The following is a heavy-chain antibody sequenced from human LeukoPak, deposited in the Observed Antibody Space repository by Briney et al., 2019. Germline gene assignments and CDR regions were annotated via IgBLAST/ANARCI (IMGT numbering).Heavy chain of an antibody. J-gene: IGHJ3*02. V-gene: IGHV3-64*01. CDR1: GLIFSSYA. CDR3: ARENYDIIGAFDI. Sequence: GGSLRLSCAASGLIFSSYAMHWVRQAPGKGLEYVSAISSNGGSTYYANSVKGRFTISRDNSKNTLYLQMGSLRAEDMAVYYCARENYDIIGAFDIWGQGTMVTVSS. D-gene: IGHD3-9*01. CDR2: ISSNGGST.